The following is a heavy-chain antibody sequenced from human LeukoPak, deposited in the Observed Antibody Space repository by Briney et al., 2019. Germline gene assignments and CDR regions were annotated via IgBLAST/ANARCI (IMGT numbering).Heavy chain of an antibody. CDR3: AKDPDYGGIF. CDR1: GFTFSSYA. CDR2: ISGSGGST. Sequence: GGSLRLSCAASGFTFSSYAMSWVRQAPGKGLEWVSAISGSGGSTYYADSVRGRFTISRDSSKNTLYLQMNSLRAEDTAVYYCAKDPDYGGIFWGQGTLVTVSS. J-gene: IGHJ4*02. V-gene: IGHV3-23*01. D-gene: IGHD4-23*01.